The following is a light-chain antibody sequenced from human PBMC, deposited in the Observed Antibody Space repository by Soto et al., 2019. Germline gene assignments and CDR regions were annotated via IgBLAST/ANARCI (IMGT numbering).Light chain of an antibody. V-gene: IGKV3-20*01. Sequence: DIVLTQSPGMLSLSPGERATLSCRASQSVSSSYLAWYQQKPGQAPRLLIYDASSRAPGIPDRFSGSGSGTDFTLIISRLESEDFAVYYCQQYGSSHLWTFVGGTKVEMK. J-gene: IGKJ4*01. CDR1: QSVSSSY. CDR3: QQYGSSHLWT. CDR2: DAS.